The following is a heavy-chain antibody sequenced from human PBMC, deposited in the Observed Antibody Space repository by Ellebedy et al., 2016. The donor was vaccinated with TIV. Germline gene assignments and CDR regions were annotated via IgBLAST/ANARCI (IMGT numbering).Heavy chain of an antibody. CDR2: ISAYNGNT. Sequence: ASVKVSCKASGYTFTSYGISWVRQAPGQGLEWMGWISAYNGNTNYAQKLQGRVTMTTDTSTSTAYMELRSLRSDDTAVYYCASHPQWLFPIGEMDVWGQGTTVTVSS. CDR3: ASHPQWLFPIGEMDV. CDR1: GYTFTSYG. D-gene: IGHD3-22*01. J-gene: IGHJ6*02. V-gene: IGHV1-18*01.